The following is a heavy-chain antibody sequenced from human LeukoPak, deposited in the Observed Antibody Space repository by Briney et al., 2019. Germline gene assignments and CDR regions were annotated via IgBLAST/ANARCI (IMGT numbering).Heavy chain of an antibody. J-gene: IGHJ1*01. D-gene: IGHD5-18*01. CDR3: AKDLGYSYHFSPGEH. V-gene: IGHV3-48*03. CDR2: ISSSGSTI. CDR1: GFTFSSYE. Sequence: GGSLRLSCAASGFTFSSYEMNWVRQAPGKGLEWVSYISSSGSTIYYADSVKGRFTISRDNAKNSLYLQMNSLRAEDTAVYYCAKDLGYSYHFSPGEHWGQGTLVTVSS.